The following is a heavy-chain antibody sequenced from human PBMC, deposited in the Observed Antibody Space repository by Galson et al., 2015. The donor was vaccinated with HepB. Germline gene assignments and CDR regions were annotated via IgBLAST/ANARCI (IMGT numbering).Heavy chain of an antibody. V-gene: IGHV3-48*04. J-gene: IGHJ4*02. D-gene: IGHD3-3*01. CDR2: ISSRSSTK. CDR1: GFTFSTYS. Sequence: SLRLSCAASGFTFSTYSMNWVRQAAGKGLEWVSYISSRSSTKYYADSVKGRFTISRDNAKNSLYLQMNSLRVEDTAVYYCARGYYDFWSDFPYYFDYWGQGALVTVSS. CDR3: ARGYYDFWSDFPYYFDY.